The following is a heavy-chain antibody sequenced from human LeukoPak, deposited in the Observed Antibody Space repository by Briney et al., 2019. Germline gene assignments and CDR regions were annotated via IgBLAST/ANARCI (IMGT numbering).Heavy chain of an antibody. J-gene: IGHJ3*02. V-gene: IGHV4-4*07. CDR2: IYTSGST. CDR3: ARGVILRFLEWSWNDASDI. Sequence: PSETLSLTCTVSGGSISSYYWSWIRQPAGKGLEWIGRIYTSGSTNYNPSLKSRVTMSVDTSKNQFSLKLSSVTAADTAVYYCARGVILRFLEWSWNDASDIWGQGTMVNVSS. D-gene: IGHD3-3*01. CDR1: GGSISSYY.